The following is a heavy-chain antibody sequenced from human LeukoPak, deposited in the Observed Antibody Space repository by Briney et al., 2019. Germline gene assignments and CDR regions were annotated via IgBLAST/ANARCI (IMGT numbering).Heavy chain of an antibody. CDR3: ARDDCGDTCYPGGY. CDR2: IKAGNGDT. J-gene: IGHJ4*02. D-gene: IGHD2-21*01. Sequence: GASVKVSCKASGYIFTKYVVHWVRQAPGQRPEWMGWIKAGNGDTKCSQNFQDRLTITRDTSASTVYMELSSLTPEDTALYYCARDDCGDTCYPGGYWGQGTLVTVSS. CDR1: GYIFTKYV. V-gene: IGHV1-3*01.